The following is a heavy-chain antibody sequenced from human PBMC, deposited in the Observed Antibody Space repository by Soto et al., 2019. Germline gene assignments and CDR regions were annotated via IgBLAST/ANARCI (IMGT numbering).Heavy chain of an antibody. CDR3: ARRRGGSGWPFDY. V-gene: IGHV4-34*01. CDR2: INHSGST. J-gene: IGHJ4*02. Sequence: SETLSLTCAVYGGSFSGYYWSWIRQPPGKGLEWIGEINHSGSTNYNPSLKSRVTISVDTSKNQFSLKLSSVTAADTAVYYCARRRGGSGWPFDYWGQGTLLTVSS. CDR1: GGSFSGYY. D-gene: IGHD6-19*01.